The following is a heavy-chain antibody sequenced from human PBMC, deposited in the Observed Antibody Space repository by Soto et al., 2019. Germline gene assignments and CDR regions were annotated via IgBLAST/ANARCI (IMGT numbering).Heavy chain of an antibody. CDR1: GFTFGDYA. V-gene: IGHV3-49*03. CDR2: IRSKAYGGTT. D-gene: IGHD2-15*01. J-gene: IGHJ4*02. Sequence: PGGSLRLSCTASGFTFGDYAMSWFRQAPGKGLEWVGFIRSKAYGGTTEYAASVKGRFTISRDDSKSIAYLQMNSLKTEDTAVYYCTRDKCSGGSCYGFDYWGQGTLVTVSS. CDR3: TRDKCSGGSCYGFDY.